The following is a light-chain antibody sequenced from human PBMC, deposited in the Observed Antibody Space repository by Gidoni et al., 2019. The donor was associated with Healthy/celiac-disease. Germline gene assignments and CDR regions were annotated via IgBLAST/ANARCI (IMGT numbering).Light chain of an antibody. CDR1: KLGDKY. Sequence: SHELTQPPSVCVSPGQTASITCSGDKLGDKYACWYQQKPGQSPVLVIYQDSKRPSGIPERFSGSNSGNTATLTISGTQAMDEADYYCQAWDSSRDVVFGGGTKLTVL. V-gene: IGLV3-1*01. CDR2: QDS. J-gene: IGLJ2*01. CDR3: QAWDSSRDVV.